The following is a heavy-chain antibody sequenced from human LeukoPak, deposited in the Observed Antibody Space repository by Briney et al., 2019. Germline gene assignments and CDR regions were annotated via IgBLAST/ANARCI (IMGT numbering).Heavy chain of an antibody. D-gene: IGHD5-18*01. CDR3: AKGGGYSYGRNWFDP. V-gene: IGHV3-43*02. J-gene: IGHJ5*02. Sequence: GGSLRLSCAASGFTFDDYAMHWVRQAPGKGLEWVSLISGDGGSTYYADSVKGRFTISRDNSKNSLYLQMNSLRTEDTALYYCAKGGGYSYGRNWFDPWGQGTLVTVSS. CDR2: ISGDGGST. CDR1: GFTFDDYA.